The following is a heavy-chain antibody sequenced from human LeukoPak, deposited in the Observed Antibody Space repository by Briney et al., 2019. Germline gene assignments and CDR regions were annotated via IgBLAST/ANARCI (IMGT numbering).Heavy chain of an antibody. CDR2: IYYSGST. J-gene: IGHJ4*02. V-gene: IGHV4-59*01. D-gene: IGHD6-19*01. CDR1: GGSISSYY. Sequence: SETLSLTCTVSGGSISSYYWSWIRQPPGKGLEWIGYIYYSGSTNYNPSLKSRVTMSVDTSKNQFSLKLSSVTAADTAVYYCAREGGYSSGLDYWGQGTLVTVSS. CDR3: AREGGYSSGLDY.